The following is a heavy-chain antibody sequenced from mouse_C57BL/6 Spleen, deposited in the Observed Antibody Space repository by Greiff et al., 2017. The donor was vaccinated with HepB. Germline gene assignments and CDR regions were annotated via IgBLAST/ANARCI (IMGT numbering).Heavy chain of an antibody. CDR2: ISSGSSTI. CDR3: ARPSGYYGAWFAY. J-gene: IGHJ3*01. D-gene: IGHD2-3*01. V-gene: IGHV5-17*01. Sequence: EVQLVESGGGLVKPGGSLKLSCAASGFTFSDYGMHWVRQAPEKGLEWVAYISSGSSTIYYADTVKGRFTISRDNAKNTLFLQMTSLRSEDTAMYYCARPSGYYGAWFAYWGQGTLVTVSA. CDR1: GFTFSDYG.